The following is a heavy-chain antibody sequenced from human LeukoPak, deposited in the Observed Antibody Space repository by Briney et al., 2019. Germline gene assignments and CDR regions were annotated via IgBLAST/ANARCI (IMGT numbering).Heavy chain of an antibody. D-gene: IGHD5-18*01. CDR2: IIPILGIA. Sequence: ASVKVSCKASGGTFSSYAISWVRQAPGQGLEWMGRIIPILGIANYAQKFQGRVTITADKSTSTAYMELSSLRSEDTAVYYCARARYSSDPVRVDYWGQGTLVTVSS. J-gene: IGHJ4*02. V-gene: IGHV1-69*04. CDR1: GGTFSSYA. CDR3: ARARYSSDPVRVDY.